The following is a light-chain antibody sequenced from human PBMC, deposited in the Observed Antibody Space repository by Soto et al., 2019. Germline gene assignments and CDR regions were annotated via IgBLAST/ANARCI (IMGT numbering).Light chain of an antibody. V-gene: IGKV3-15*01. CDR1: QNINRN. CDR3: QHNNNWPLT. CDR2: GAS. J-gene: IGKJ1*01. Sequence: EIVMTQSPATLSVSPGERATLSCRASQNINRNLAWYHQRPGQAPRLLMFGASTRAAGIPDRFRGSGSGTEFTLTISRLQSDDFGVYYCQHNNNWPLTFGRGNKVEIK.